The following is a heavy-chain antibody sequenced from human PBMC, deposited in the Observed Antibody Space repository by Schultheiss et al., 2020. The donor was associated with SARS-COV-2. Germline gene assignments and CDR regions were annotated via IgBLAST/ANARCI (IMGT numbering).Heavy chain of an antibody. J-gene: IGHJ4*02. CDR1: GFTFSDYY. V-gene: IGHV3-30*18. D-gene: IGHD3-22*01. CDR2: ISYDGSNK. CDR3: AKEGILDLTYYYDSSGYSDY. Sequence: GGSLRLSCAASGFTFSDYYMSWIRQAPGKGLEWVAVISYDGSNKYYADSVKGRFTISRDNSKNTLYLQMNSLRAEDTAVYYCAKEGILDLTYYYDSSGYSDYWGQGTLVTVSS.